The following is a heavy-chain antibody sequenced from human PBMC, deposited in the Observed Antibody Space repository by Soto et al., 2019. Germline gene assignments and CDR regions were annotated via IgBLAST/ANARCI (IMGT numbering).Heavy chain of an antibody. D-gene: IGHD1-20*01. CDR2: ISNSGNTI. CDR1: GFVFKNYE. CDR3: ARDIDNRDYYYGLDV. J-gene: IGHJ6*02. Sequence: GGSLRLSCVASGFVFKNYEMNWVRQAPGKGLEWISYISNSGNTIYVADSMRRRFTISSDNAKNSLFLQMYILSADDTAVYYCARDIDNRDYYYGLDVWGQGTTVTVSS. V-gene: IGHV3-48*03.